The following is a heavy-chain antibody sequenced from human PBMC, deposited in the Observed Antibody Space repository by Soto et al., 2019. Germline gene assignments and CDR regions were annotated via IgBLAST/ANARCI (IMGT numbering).Heavy chain of an antibody. CDR3: ARVFPHFWSGYP. V-gene: IGHV1-8*01. J-gene: IGHJ5*02. Sequence: QVQLVQSGAEVKKPAASVKVSCKASGYTFTSYDINWVRQATGQGLEWMGWMNPNSGNTGYEQKFQGRVTMTRNTSISTAYMELSSLRSEDTAVYYCARVFPHFWSGYPWGQGTLVTVSS. CDR2: MNPNSGNT. D-gene: IGHD3-3*02. CDR1: GYTFTSYD.